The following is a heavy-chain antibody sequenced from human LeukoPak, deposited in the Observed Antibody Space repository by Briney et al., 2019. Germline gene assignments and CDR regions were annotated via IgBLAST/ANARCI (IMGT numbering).Heavy chain of an antibody. CDR3: AHDLLPVAGTSADY. V-gene: IGHV3-30*18. J-gene: IGHJ4*02. CDR2: ISYDGSNK. Sequence: PGRSLRLSCAASGFTFSSYGMHWVLQAPGKGLEWVAVISYDGSNKYYADSVKGRFTISRDNSKNTLYLQMNSLRAEDTAVYYCAHDLLPVAGTSADYWGQGTLVTVSS. CDR1: GFTFSSYG. D-gene: IGHD6-19*01.